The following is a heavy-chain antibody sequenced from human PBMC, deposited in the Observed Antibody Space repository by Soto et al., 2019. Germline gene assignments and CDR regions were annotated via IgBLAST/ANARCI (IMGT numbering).Heavy chain of an antibody. D-gene: IGHD3-3*01. V-gene: IGHV1-3*01. CDR3: ARDDYYDFLSGSRSVRYYYYYGMDV. Sequence: GASVKVSCKASGYTFTSYAMHWVRQAPGQRLEWMGWINAGNGNTKYSQKFQGRVTITRDTSASTAYMELSSLRSEDTAVYYCARDDYYDFLSGSRSVRYYYYYGMDVWGQGTTVTVSS. J-gene: IGHJ6*02. CDR1: GYTFTSYA. CDR2: INAGNGNT.